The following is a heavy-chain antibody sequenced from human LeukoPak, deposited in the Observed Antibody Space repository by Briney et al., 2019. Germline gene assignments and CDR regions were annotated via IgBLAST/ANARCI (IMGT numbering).Heavy chain of an antibody. J-gene: IGHJ4*02. Sequence: ASVKVSCKASGYTFTSYYMHWVRQAPGQGLEWMGIINPSGGSTSYAQKFQGRVTITRDMSTSTAYMELSSLRSEDTAVYYCAAGTGFGEGNDYWGQGTLVTVSS. CDR3: AAGTGFGEGNDY. CDR1: GYTFTSYY. CDR2: INPSGGST. D-gene: IGHD3-10*01. V-gene: IGHV1-46*01.